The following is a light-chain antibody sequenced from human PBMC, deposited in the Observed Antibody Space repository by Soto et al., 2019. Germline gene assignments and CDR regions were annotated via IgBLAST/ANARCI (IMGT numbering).Light chain of an antibody. V-gene: IGLV2-14*01. Sequence: QSALTQPASVSGSPGQWITISCTGTSSDVGGSNYVSWYQQHPGKAPKLMIYDVSNRPSGVSARFSGSKSGNTASLTISGLQTEDEADYYCGSYTSSSTLYVFGTGTKLTVL. CDR1: SSDVGGSNY. J-gene: IGLJ1*01. CDR2: DVS. CDR3: GSYTSSSTLYV.